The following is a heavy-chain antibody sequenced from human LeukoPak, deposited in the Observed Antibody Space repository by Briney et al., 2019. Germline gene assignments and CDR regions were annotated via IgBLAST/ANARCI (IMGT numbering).Heavy chain of an antibody. D-gene: IGHD3-22*01. CDR1: GGTFSSYA. V-gene: IGHV1-69*04. J-gene: IGHJ4*02. CDR3: AIDSSGYYSIPTYYFDY. CDR2: IIPILGIA. Sequence: GASVKVSCKASGGTFSSYAISWVRQAPGQGLEWMGRIIPILGIASYAQKFQGRVTITADKSTSTAYMELSSLRSEDTAVYYCAIDSSGYYSIPTYYFDYWGQGTLVTVSS.